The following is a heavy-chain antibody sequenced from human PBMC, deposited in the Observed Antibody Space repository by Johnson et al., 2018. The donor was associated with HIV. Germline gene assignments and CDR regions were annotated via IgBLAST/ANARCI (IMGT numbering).Heavy chain of an antibody. CDR3: ARDPIAARRAFDI. J-gene: IGHJ3*02. Sequence: VQLVESGGVVVQPGGSLRLSCAASGFTFDDYAMHWVRQAPGKGLEWVSLISWDGGSTYYADSVKGRFTISRDNAKNSLYLQMNSLRAEDTAVYYCARDPIAARRAFDIWGQGTMVTISS. D-gene: IGHD6-6*01. CDR1: GFTFDDYA. V-gene: IGHV3-43D*03. CDR2: ISWDGGST.